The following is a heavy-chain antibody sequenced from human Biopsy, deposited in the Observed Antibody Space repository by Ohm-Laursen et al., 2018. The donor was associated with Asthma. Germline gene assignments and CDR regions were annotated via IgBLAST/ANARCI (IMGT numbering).Heavy chain of an antibody. J-gene: IGHJ4*02. V-gene: IGHV4-30-2*01. CDR2: IYHRDTT. Sequence: SQTLSLTCTVSGGSISSGGYYWSWIRQPPGKGLEWIGYIYHRDTTYYNPSLKSRVTISLDGSKNQFSLKLSSVTAADTAVYYCARGRSGDWLYYFDYWGQGALVTVSS. D-gene: IGHD2-21*01. CDR1: GGSISSGGYY. CDR3: ARGRSGDWLYYFDY.